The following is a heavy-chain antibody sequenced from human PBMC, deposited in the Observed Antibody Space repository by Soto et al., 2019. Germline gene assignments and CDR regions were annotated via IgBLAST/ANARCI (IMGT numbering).Heavy chain of an antibody. CDR3: ARGSLVGFDCSSTSCYGTPDY. CDR1: GFTFSSYS. Sequence: GESLKISCAASGFTFSSYSMNWVRQAPGKGLEWVSSISSSSSYIYYADSVKGRFTISRDNAKNSLYLQMNSLRAEDTAVYYCARGSLVGFDCSSTSCYGTPDYWGQGTLVTVSS. CDR2: ISSSSSYI. V-gene: IGHV3-21*01. J-gene: IGHJ4*02. D-gene: IGHD2-2*01.